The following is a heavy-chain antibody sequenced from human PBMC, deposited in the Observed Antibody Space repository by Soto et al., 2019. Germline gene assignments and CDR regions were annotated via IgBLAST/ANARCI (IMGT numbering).Heavy chain of an antibody. CDR3: ARDGYYDSSGMDFDY. Sequence: QVQLVQSGAEVKKPGASVKVSCKASGYTFTGYYMHWVRQAPGQGLEWMGWINPNSGGTNYAQKFQGWVTMTRDTSISTAYMELSRLRSDDTAVYYCARDGYYDSSGMDFDYWGQGTLVTVSS. CDR2: INPNSGGT. J-gene: IGHJ4*02. V-gene: IGHV1-2*04. D-gene: IGHD3-22*01. CDR1: GYTFTGYY.